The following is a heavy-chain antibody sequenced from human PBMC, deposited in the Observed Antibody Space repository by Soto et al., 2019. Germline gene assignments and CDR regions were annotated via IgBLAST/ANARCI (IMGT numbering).Heavy chain of an antibody. V-gene: IGHV3-23*01. CDR3: AKAEWQWLVCPSSVGFDY. CDR2: ISGSGGST. D-gene: IGHD6-19*01. J-gene: IGHJ4*02. CDR1: GFTFSSYA. Sequence: EVQLLESGGGLVQPGGSLRLSCAASGFTFSSYAMSWVRQAPGKGLEWVSAISGSGGSTYYADSVKGRFTISRDNSKNTLYLQMNSLRAEETAVYYCAKAEWQWLVCPSSVGFDYWGQGTLVTVSS.